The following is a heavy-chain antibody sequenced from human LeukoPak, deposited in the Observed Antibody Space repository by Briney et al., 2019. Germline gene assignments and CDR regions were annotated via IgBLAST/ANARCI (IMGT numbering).Heavy chain of an antibody. V-gene: IGHV1-69*13. J-gene: IGHJ4*02. CDR1: GGTFSSYA. D-gene: IGHD3-3*01. CDR3: ARRTIFGGDFDY. CDR2: IIPIFGTA. Sequence: ASVKVSCKASGGTFSSYAISWVRQAPGQGLEWMGGIIPIFGTANYAQKFQGRVTITADESTSTAYMELSSLRSEDTAVYYCARRTIFGGDFDYWGQGTLVTVSS.